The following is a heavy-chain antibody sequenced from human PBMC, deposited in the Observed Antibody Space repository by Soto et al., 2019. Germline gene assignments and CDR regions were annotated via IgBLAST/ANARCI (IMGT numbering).Heavy chain of an antibody. Sequence: QVQLVQSGAEVKKPGASVKVSCKASGYTFISYAMYWVRQAPGQRLEWMGWINAGNGNTKYSQKFQGRVTITRDTSASTAYMELSSLRSEDTAVYYCARGPGGPDGPGDYWGQGTLVTVSS. CDR2: INAGNGNT. J-gene: IGHJ4*02. V-gene: IGHV1-3*01. CDR3: ARGPGGPDGPGDY. CDR1: GYTFISYA. D-gene: IGHD2-15*01.